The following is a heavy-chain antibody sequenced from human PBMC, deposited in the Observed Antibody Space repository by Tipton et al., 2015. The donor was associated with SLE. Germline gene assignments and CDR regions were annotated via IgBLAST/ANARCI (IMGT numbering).Heavy chain of an antibody. CDR3: ARIAIPAAMGEYCFDS. Sequence: TLSLTCSVSGGSISNKYWSWIRQPPGKGLEWVGYVSYSGFTNYNPSLKSRVTISVDTSKNQFSLKLNSVTAADTAVYYCARIAIPAAMGEYCFDSWGQGNLVTVSS. CDR2: VSYSGFT. D-gene: IGHD2-2*01. J-gene: IGHJ4*02. V-gene: IGHV4-59*08. CDR1: GGSISNKY.